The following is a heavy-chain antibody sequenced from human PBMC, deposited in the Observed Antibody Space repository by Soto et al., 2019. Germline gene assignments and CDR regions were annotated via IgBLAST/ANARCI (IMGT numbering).Heavy chain of an antibody. CDR1: GYTFTSDA. Sequence: VHLVQSGAEVKKPGASVKVSCRASGYTFTSDAMRWVRQAPGQGLEWLGWINVGTGYTTFSQKFQGRVSITRVTYASTAYMELSSLRSEDTAIYYCARAGAWGSNYDDAAFDAWGQWTKVTVPS. V-gene: IGHV1-3*01. D-gene: IGHD3-22*01. CDR2: INVGTGYT. J-gene: IGHJ3*01. CDR3: ARAGAWGSNYDDAAFDA.